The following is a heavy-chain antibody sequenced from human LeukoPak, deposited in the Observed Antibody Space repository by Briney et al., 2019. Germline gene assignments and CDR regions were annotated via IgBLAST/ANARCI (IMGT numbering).Heavy chain of an antibody. CDR3: ASPVTTSADGNWFDP. Sequence: KPSETLPLTCAVYDGSFSGYYWSWIRQPPGKGLEWIGEINHSGSTNYNPSLKSRVTISVDTSKNQFSLKLSSVTAADTAVYYCASPVTTSADGNWFDPWGQGTLVTVSS. CDR1: DGSFSGYY. D-gene: IGHD4-17*01. V-gene: IGHV4-34*01. J-gene: IGHJ5*02. CDR2: INHSGST.